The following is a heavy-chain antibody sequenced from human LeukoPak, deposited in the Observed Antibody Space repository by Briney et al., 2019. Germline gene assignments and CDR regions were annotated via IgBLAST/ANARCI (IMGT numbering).Heavy chain of an antibody. CDR2: IYYSGST. Sequence: PSQTLSLTCTVSGGSISSGGYYWSWIRQHPGKGLEWIGYIYYSGSTYYNPSLKSRVTISVDTSKNQFSLKLSSVTAADTAVYYCARTGSTVTMLYPFDHWGQGTLVTVSS. V-gene: IGHV4-31*03. J-gene: IGHJ4*02. CDR3: ARTGSTVTMLYPFDH. CDR1: GGSISSGGYY. D-gene: IGHD4-17*01.